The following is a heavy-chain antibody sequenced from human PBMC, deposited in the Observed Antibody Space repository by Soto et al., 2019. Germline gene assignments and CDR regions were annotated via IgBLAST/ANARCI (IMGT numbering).Heavy chain of an antibody. CDR3: AKDPAPRDFLFIHYFDS. CDR1: GLTSAPHG. V-gene: IGHV3-23*01. Sequence: GRSLRLSCAASGLTSAPHGMTWVRPAPGRGLEWVSTISGIGFSTHYAESVQGRFTISRDNAKNTMYLQMNSLRAEDTAVYYCAKDPAPRDFLFIHYFDSWGQGSLVTVSS. D-gene: IGHD2-2*01. CDR2: ISGIGFST. J-gene: IGHJ4*02.